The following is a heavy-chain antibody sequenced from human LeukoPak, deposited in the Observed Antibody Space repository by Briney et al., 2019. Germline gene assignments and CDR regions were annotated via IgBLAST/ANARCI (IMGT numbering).Heavy chain of an antibody. D-gene: IGHD6-13*01. CDR3: ARGLGSSWYPFGL. CDR1: GYTFTSYD. CDR2: MNPNSGNT. V-gene: IGHV1-8*01. J-gene: IGHJ4*02. Sequence: ASVKVSCKASGYTFTSYDINWLRQASGQGLEWMGWMNPNSGNTGYAQKFQGRFTMTWDTSISRANMELSSLRSEDTAVYYCARGLGSSWYPFGLWGQGTLVTVSS.